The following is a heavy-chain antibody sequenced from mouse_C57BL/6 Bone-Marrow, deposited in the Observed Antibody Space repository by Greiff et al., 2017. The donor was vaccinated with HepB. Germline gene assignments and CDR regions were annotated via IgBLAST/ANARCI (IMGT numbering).Heavy chain of an antibody. CDR2: ISSGGSYT. CDR1: GFTFSSYG. D-gene: IGHD2-3*01. Sequence: EVKVVESGGDLVKPGGSLKLSCAASGFTFSSYGMSWVRQTPDKRLEWVATISSGGSYTYYPDSVKGRFTISRDNAKNTLYLQMSSLKSEDTAMYYCARQDGYYGYWGQGTTLTVSS. V-gene: IGHV5-6*01. J-gene: IGHJ2*01. CDR3: ARQDGYYGY.